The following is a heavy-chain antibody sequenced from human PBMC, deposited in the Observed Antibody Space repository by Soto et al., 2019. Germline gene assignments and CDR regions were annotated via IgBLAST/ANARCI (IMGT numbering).Heavy chain of an antibody. V-gene: IGHV3-48*02. D-gene: IGHD5-18*01. CDR1: GFTFSSYS. CDR3: ARMGEGIRGPTYYFDY. CDR2: ISSSSSTI. Sequence: EVQLVESGGGLVQPGGSLRLSCAASGFTFSSYSMNWVRQAPGKGLGWVSYISSSSSTIYYADSVKGQFTISKDNAKNSLYLQMNSQRDEDTAVYYCARMGEGIRGPTYYFDYWGQGTLVTVSS. J-gene: IGHJ4*02.